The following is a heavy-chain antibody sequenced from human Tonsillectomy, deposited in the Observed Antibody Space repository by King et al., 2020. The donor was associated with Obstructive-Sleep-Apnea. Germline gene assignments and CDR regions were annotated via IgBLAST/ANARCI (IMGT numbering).Heavy chain of an antibody. CDR3: AREGLGDLGAFDI. D-gene: IGHD2-21*02. CDR2: IYYSGST. Sequence: VQLQESGPGLVKPSETLSLTCTVSGGSVSSGSYYWSWIGQPPGKGLEWIGYIYYSGSTNYNPSLKSRVTISVDTSKNQFSLKLSPVTAADTAVYYCAREGLGDLGAFDIWGQGTMVTVSS. CDR1: GGSVSSGSYY. J-gene: IGHJ3*02. V-gene: IGHV4-61*01.